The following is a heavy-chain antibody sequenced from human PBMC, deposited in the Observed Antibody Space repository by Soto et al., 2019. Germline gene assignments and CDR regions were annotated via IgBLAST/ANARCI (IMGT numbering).Heavy chain of an antibody. D-gene: IGHD6-13*01. CDR2: INHSGST. CDR3: AGHSLQQSFNY. V-gene: IGHV4-34*01. CDR1: GGSFSGYY. J-gene: IGHJ4*02. Sequence: PSETLSLTCAVYGGSFSGYYWSWIRQPPGKGLEWIGEINHSGSTNYNPSLKSRVTISVDTSQNQFSLKLGSVTAADTALYYCAGHSLQQSFNYWGQGTQVTVSS.